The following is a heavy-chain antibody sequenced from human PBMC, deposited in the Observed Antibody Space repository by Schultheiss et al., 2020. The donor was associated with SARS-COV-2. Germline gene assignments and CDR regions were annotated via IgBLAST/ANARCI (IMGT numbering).Heavy chain of an antibody. D-gene: IGHD5-12*01. Sequence: ESLKISCAASGFTFSDYYMSWIRQHPGKGLEWIGYIYYSGSTYYNPSLKSRVTISVDRSKNQFSLKLSSVTAADTAVYYCAREIVATMDRGGAFDIWGQGTMVTVSS. V-gene: IGHV4-59*12. CDR3: AREIVATMDRGGAFDI. J-gene: IGHJ3*02. CDR2: IYYSGST. CDR1: GFTFSDYY.